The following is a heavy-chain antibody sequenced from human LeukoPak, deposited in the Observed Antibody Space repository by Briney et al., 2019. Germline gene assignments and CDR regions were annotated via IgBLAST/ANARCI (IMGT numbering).Heavy chain of an antibody. Sequence: GGSLRLSCEGSGFSARGNYMSWVRQAPGKGLEWVAVAYSGGSTNHADAVKGRFSVSRDNSKDTLYLQMNNLRPEDTGVYFCARDLGWDNVTSFHFWGLGTQVTVSS. V-gene: IGHV3-66*02. J-gene: IGHJ4*02. CDR3: ARDLGWDNVTSFHF. CDR1: GFSARGNY. D-gene: IGHD2-15*01. CDR2: AYSGGST.